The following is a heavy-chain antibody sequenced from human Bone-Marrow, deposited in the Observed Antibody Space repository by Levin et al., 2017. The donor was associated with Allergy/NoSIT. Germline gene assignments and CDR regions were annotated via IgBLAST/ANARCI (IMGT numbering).Heavy chain of an antibody. V-gene: IGHV2-70*01. CDR2: IDWDDDK. CDR1: GFSLSTSGMC. D-gene: IGHD6-19*01. Sequence: QTLSLTCTFSGFSLSTSGMCVSWIRQPPGKALEWLALIDWDDDKYYSTSLKTRLTLSKDTSKNPVVLTMTNMDPVDTGTYYCARTGTRIAVAGYDYWGQGTLVTVSS. J-gene: IGHJ4*02. CDR3: ARTGTRIAVAGYDY.